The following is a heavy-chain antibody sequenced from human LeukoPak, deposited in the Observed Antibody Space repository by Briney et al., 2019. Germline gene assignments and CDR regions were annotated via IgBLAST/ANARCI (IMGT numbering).Heavy chain of an antibody. CDR2: IYSGGST. CDR1: GFTVSSNY. J-gene: IGHJ3*02. CDR3: ARDTPTELRLGELSLYLGAFDI. D-gene: IGHD3-16*02. Sequence: GGSLRLSCAASGFTVSSNYMSWVRQAPGKGLERVSVIYSGGSTYYADSVKGRFTISRDNSKNTLYLQMNSLRAEDTAVYYCARDTPTELRLGELSLYLGAFDIWGQGTMVTVSS. V-gene: IGHV3-53*01.